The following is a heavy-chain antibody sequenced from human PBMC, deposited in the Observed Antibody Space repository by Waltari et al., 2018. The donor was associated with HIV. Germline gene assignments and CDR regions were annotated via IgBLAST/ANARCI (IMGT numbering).Heavy chain of an antibody. CDR3: ARRGDGFNQHARLDH. Sequence: QLHLQESGPGLVKPSETLARTCTVSGGSITRTDFYWAWVRQPPGKGLEWIGLMYNSGTTDYNPSLKSRVSMSRDTSKNRFSLRLHSVTAADTAIYYCARRGDGFNQHARLDHWGPGTLVTVSS. CDR2: MYNSGTT. CDR1: GGSITRTDFY. D-gene: IGHD2-2*01. V-gene: IGHV4-39*01. J-gene: IGHJ4*02.